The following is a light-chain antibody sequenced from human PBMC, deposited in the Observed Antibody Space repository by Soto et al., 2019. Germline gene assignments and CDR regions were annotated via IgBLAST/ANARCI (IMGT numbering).Light chain of an antibody. CDR3: QQYGSSPPMYT. CDR1: QSVSSSY. Sequence: EIVLTQSPGTLSLSPGERATLSCRASQSVSSSYLAWYQQKVGQSPRLLIYGASSRATGIPDRFSGSGSGTDFTLTINRLEPEDSAVYYCQQYGSSPPMYTFGQGTKLEI. V-gene: IGKV3-20*01. CDR2: GAS. J-gene: IGKJ2*01.